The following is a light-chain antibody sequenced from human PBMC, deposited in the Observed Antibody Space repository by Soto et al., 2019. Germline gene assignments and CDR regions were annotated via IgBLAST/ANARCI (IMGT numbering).Light chain of an antibody. CDR3: QPNYSTPLT. CDR1: QSISSW. V-gene: IGKV1-5*01. Sequence: DIQMAQSPSTLYASVGDRVTITCRASQSISSWLAWYQQKPGKAPKLLIYDASSLEIGVPSRFSGSGSGTEFTLTISSLQPEDFATYYCQPNYSTPLTFGEGTKVDIK. CDR2: DAS. J-gene: IGKJ4*01.